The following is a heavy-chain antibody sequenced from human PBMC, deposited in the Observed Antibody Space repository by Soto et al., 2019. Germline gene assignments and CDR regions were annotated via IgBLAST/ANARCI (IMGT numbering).Heavy chain of an antibody. CDR2: STYTGVT. D-gene: IGHD2-15*01. Sequence: TLSLTCTVSGGSLREFGHFWTGIRQRPGRGLEWIGYSTYTGVTYYSPSLQSRISISVDTSKNQFSLTLNSVTAADTAVYYCAKHSAGPPLNRFDSWGHGTLVTVSS. V-gene: IGHV4-31*03. J-gene: IGHJ5*01. CDR3: AKHSAGPPLNRFDS. CDR1: GGSLREFGHF.